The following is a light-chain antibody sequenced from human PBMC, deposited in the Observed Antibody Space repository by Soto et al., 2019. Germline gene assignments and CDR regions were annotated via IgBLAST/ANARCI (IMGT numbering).Light chain of an antibody. V-gene: IGKV1-12*01. Sequence: DIQMTQSPSSVSASVGDRVTITCRASQGTSSWLAWYQQKLGKAPKLLIYAASSLQSGVPSRFSGSGSGTDFTLTISSLQPEDFATYYCQQANSFPWTFGQGTKVEIK. CDR1: QGTSSW. CDR3: QQANSFPWT. J-gene: IGKJ1*01. CDR2: AAS.